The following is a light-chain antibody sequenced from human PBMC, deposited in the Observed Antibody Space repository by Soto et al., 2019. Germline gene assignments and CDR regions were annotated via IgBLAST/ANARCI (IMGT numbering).Light chain of an antibody. CDR3: QQYNNYPRT. Sequence: EIVLTQSPGTLSLSPGERATLSCRASQSVSNNYLAWYQQKPGQAPRLLIYGASSRATGIPDRFSGGGSGTDFTLTISSLQPDDFATYYCQQYNNYPRTFGQGTKVDIK. J-gene: IGKJ1*01. CDR2: GAS. CDR1: QSVSNNY. V-gene: IGKV3-20*01.